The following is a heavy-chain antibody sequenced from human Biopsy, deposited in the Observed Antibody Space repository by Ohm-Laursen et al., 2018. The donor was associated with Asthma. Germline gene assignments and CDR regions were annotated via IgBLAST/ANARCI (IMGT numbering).Heavy chain of an antibody. CDR3: GRDMGGFGSGWFPVEF. D-gene: IGHD6-19*01. J-gene: IGHJ4*02. CDR2: INWNGGST. Sequence: SLRLSCTAFGFTFGGYAMSWARQAPGKGLDWVSGINWNGGSTGYADSVKGRFTISRDNAKNSLYLQMNSLRAEDTALYHCGRDMGGFGSGWFPVEFWGQGTLVTVSS. CDR1: GFTFGGYA. V-gene: IGHV3-20*01.